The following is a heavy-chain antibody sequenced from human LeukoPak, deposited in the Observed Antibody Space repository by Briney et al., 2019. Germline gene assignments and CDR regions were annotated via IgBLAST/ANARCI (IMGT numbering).Heavy chain of an antibody. CDR3: AKVSNYVYYFDY. CDR2: ISGSGGST. Sequence: GGSLRLSCAASGFTFSSYAMSWVRQAPGKGLEWVSAISGSGGSTYYADSVKGRFTISRDNSKNTLYLRMNSLRAEDTAVYYCAKVSNYVYYFDYWGQGTLVTVSS. V-gene: IGHV3-23*01. D-gene: IGHD4-11*01. CDR1: GFTFSSYA. J-gene: IGHJ4*02.